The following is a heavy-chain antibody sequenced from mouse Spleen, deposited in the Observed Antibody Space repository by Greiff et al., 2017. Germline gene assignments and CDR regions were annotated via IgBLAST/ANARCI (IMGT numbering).Heavy chain of an antibody. CDR1: GYTFTSYD. CDR3: ARSGYRYDGAWFAY. CDR2: IYPRDGST. Sequence: VQVVESGPELVKPGASVKLSCKASGYTFTSYDINWVKQRPGQGLEWIGWIYPRDGSTKYNEKFKGKATLTVDTSSSTAYMELHSLTSEDSAVYFCARSGYRYDGAWFAYWGQGTLVTVSA. J-gene: IGHJ3*01. V-gene: IGHV1-85*01. D-gene: IGHD2-14*01.